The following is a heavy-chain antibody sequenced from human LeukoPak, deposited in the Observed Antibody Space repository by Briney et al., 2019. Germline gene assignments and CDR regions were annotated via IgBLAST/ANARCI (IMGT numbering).Heavy chain of an antibody. V-gene: IGHV3-30-3*01. CDR2: ISYDGSNK. CDR3: AREGFRPNDAFDI. J-gene: IGHJ3*02. CDR1: GFTFSSYA. Sequence: GGSLRLSCAASGFTFSSYAMHWVRQAPGKGLEWVAVISYDGSNKYYADSVKGRFTISRDNSKNTLYLQMNSLRAEDTAVYYCAREGFRPNDAFDIWGQGTMVTVSS.